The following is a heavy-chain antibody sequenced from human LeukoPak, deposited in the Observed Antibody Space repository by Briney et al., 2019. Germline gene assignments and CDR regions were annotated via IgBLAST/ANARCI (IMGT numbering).Heavy chain of an antibody. CDR1: GFTFSDSF. J-gene: IGHJ5*02. D-gene: IGHD5-18*01. CDR2: INGSGSNL. V-gene: IGHV3-11*04. CDR3: AKNVGDTAMAYNWFDP. Sequence: GGSLRLSCAASGFTFSDSFMSWIRQAPGKGLEWLAYINGSGSNLYYADAVRGRFTISRDNAKNSLYLQMNSLRAEDTAVYFCAKNVGDTAMAYNWFDPWGQGTLVTVSS.